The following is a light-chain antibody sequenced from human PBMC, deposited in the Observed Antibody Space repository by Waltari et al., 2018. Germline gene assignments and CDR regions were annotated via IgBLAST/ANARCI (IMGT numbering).Light chain of an antibody. V-gene: IGLV2-14*01. Sequence: QSALTQPASVSGSPGHSLTIPCTGTRSHVGGYNYVSWYQQHPGKAPKLMIYDVSNRPSGVSNRFSGSKSGNTAFLTISGLQAEDEADYYCSSYTSSSTLVFGGGTKLTVL. CDR1: RSHVGGYNY. CDR3: SSYTSSSTLV. CDR2: DVS. J-gene: IGLJ2*01.